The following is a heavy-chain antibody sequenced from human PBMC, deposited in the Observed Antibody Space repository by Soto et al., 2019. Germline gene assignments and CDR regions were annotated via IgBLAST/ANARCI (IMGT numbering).Heavy chain of an antibody. J-gene: IGHJ4*02. CDR2: INRHGDST. CDR3: ARDHRWGYEYGDYGDS. Sequence: EVYLVESGGGVVRPGGSLRLSCAASGFGFDEYGMGWVRKGPGKGLRGVSGINRHGDSTGYADSVKGRFTISRDNAKNSLYLQMNGLRVEDTAFYYCARDHRWGYEYGDYGDSWGQGTLVTVSS. D-gene: IGHD4-17*01. CDR1: GFGFDEYG. V-gene: IGHV3-20*04.